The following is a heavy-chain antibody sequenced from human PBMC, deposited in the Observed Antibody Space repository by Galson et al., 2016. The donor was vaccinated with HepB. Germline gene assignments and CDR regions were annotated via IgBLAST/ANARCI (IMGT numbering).Heavy chain of an antibody. D-gene: IGHD2-2*01. Sequence: SLRLSCAASGFTFRNYGLTLVRQAPGKGLEVVSSISRSGDSTDYADSVKGRFTISRDNSKNTLSLQMNSLTADDTAIYYCLQGSTAPDVWGKGTTVTVSS. CDR2: ISRSGDST. CDR3: LQGSTAPDV. V-gene: IGHV3-23*01. J-gene: IGHJ6*04. CDR1: GFTFRNYG.